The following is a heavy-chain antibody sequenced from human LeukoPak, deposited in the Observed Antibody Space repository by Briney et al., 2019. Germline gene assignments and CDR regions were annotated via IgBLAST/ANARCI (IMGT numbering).Heavy chain of an antibody. CDR3: ARDQKEKWVDYYDSSGYSAYYYYYMDV. CDR1: GYSISTGYY. J-gene: IGHJ6*03. D-gene: IGHD3-22*01. Sequence: SETLSLTCTVSGYSISTGYYWDWIRQPPGKGLEWIGTFYHGGSTYYNPSLKSRVTISVDTSKNQFSLKLSSVTAADTAVYYCARDQKEKWVDYYDSSGYSAYYYYYMDVWGKGTTVTISS. CDR2: FYHGGST. V-gene: IGHV4-38-2*02.